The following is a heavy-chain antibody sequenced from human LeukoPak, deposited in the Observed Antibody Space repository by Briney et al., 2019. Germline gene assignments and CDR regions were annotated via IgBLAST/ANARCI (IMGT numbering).Heavy chain of an antibody. CDR3: ARDPRFCLGGDCYSEAFDI. CDR1: GFTFSSYG. J-gene: IGHJ3*02. CDR2: ISYDGSNK. V-gene: IGHV3-30*03. D-gene: IGHD2-21*02. Sequence: PGGSLRLSCAASGFTFSSYGMHWVRQAPGKGLEWVAVISYDGSNKYYADSVKGRFTISRDNSKNTLYLQMNSLRAEDTAVYYCARDPRFCLGGDCYSEAFDIWGQGTMVTVSS.